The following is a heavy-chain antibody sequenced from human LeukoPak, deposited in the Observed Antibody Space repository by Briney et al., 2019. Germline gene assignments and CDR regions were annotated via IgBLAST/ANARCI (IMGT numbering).Heavy chain of an antibody. D-gene: IGHD3-9*01. CDR1: AFTFSSYG. Sequence: GGSLRLSCTASAFTFSSYGMHWVRQAPGKGLEWVAFIRYDESNEYYADSVKGRFTISRDNSKNTLYLQMNSLRAEDTAVYYCARGHRAILTGLDYWGQGTLVTVSS. J-gene: IGHJ4*02. CDR2: IRYDESNE. CDR3: ARGHRAILTGLDY. V-gene: IGHV3-30*02.